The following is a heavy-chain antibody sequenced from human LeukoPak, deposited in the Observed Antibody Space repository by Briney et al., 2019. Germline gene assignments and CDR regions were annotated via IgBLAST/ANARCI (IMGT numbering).Heavy chain of an antibody. V-gene: IGHV5-51*01. D-gene: IGHD5-12*01. CDR2: IYPADSET. CDR3: ARLTGSARWLNIDY. J-gene: IGHJ4*02. Sequence: GESLKTSCKGSGYMFTSCWIGWVRQMPGKGLEWMGIIYPADSETRYSPSFQGQVTISADKSITTTYLQWSSLKASDTAMYYCARLTGSARWLNIDYWGKGALVTVSS. CDR1: GYMFTSCW.